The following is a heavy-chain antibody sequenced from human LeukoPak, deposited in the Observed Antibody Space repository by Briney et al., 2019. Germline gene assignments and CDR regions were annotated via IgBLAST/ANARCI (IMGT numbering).Heavy chain of an antibody. J-gene: IGHJ4*02. CDR2: INHRGSA. V-gene: IGHV4-34*01. CDR3: ARQHRGYCSGGSCHSWVY. D-gene: IGHD2-15*01. Sequence: SETLSLTCAVYGGSFSGYYWSWIRQPPGKGLGWVGEINHRGSANYNPSLKSRVTISVDTSKNQFSLKLSSVTAADTAVYYCARQHRGYCSGGSCHSWVYWGQGTLVTVSS. CDR1: GGSFSGYY.